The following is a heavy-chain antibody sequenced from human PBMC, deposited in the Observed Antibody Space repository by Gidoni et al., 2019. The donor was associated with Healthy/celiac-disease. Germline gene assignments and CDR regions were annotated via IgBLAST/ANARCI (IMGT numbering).Heavy chain of an antibody. CDR3: ARTMGYRSGMDV. D-gene: IGHD3-16*02. CDR2: IDWDDDK. Sequence: QVTLREAALALVKPTLTLTLTCPFPRFPLSTSEMCLSWIRQPPGQALAWLALIDWDDDKYYSTSLKTRLTISKDTSKNQVVLTMTNMDPVDTATYYCARTMGYRSGMDVWGQGTTVTVSS. CDR1: RFPLSTSEMC. J-gene: IGHJ6*02. V-gene: IGHV2-70*01.